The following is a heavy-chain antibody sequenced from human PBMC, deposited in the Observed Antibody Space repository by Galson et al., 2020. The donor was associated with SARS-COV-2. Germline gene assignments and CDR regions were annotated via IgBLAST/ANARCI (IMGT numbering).Heavy chain of an antibody. J-gene: IGHJ2*01. D-gene: IGHD2-15*01. CDR3: AKDKGARGYCSGGSWYYGLYFDL. V-gene: IGHV3-30*18. Sequence: GKSLKISCAASGFTFSSYGMPWVRQAPGKGLERLAVISYDGSNNYYADSVKGRVTISRDNSKNTLYLQMNSLRAEDTAVYYCAKDKGARGYCSGGSWYYGLYFDLWGRGTLVTVSS. CDR1: GFTFSSYG. CDR2: ISYDGSNN.